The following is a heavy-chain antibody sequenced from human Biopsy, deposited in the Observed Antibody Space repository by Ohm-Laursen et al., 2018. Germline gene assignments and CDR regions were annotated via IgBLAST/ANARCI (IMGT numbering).Heavy chain of an antibody. CDR1: GDSINSSY. V-gene: IGHV4-59*08. J-gene: IGHJ4*02. D-gene: IGHD2-15*01. CDR2: ISNSGNT. Sequence: GTLSLTCTVSGDSINSSYWSWIRQPPGKGLEWIGFISNSGNTNYNPSLKSRVTISVDTSKNQISLKLDSVTVADTAVFYCARRGSGGRSFDYWGQGTLVTVSS. CDR3: ARRGSGGRSFDY.